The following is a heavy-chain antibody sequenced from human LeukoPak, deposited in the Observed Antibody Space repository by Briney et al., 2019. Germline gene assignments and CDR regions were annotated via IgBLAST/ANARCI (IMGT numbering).Heavy chain of an antibody. CDR3: ARGGTSGWRTPNDDY. Sequence: ASVKVSCKASGYTFTNYGISWVRQAPGQGLEGMGWISAYANTNYAQKLQGRVTMTTDTSASTAYMELRNLRSDDTAIYYCARGGTSGWRTPNDDYWGQGTLVTVSS. J-gene: IGHJ4*02. CDR2: ISAYANT. D-gene: IGHD6-19*01. CDR1: GYTFTNYG. V-gene: IGHV1-18*01.